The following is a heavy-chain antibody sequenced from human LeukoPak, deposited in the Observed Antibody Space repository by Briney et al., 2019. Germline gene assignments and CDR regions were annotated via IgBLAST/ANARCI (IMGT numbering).Heavy chain of an antibody. J-gene: IGHJ6*02. CDR1: GYTLTELS. CDR3: ARARGQRWEPGYYGMDV. D-gene: IGHD1-26*01. Sequence: ASVKVSCKVPGYTLTELSMHWVRQAPGKGLEWMGGFDPEDGETIYAQKFQGRITITADESTSTAYMELSSLRSEDTAVYYCARARGQRWEPGYYGMDVWGQGTTVTVSS. V-gene: IGHV1-24*01. CDR2: FDPEDGET.